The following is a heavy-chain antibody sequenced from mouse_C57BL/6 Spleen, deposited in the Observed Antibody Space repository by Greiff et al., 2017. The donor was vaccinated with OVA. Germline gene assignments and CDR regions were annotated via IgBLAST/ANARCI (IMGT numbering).Heavy chain of an antibody. CDR2: IYPRSGNT. CDR3: ARDPYYDGDYYAMDY. Sequence: QVQLQQSGAELARPGASVKLSCKASGYTFTSYGISWVKQRTGQGLEWIGEIYPRSGNTYYNEKFKGKATLTADKSSSTAYMELRSLTSEDSAVYFCARDPYYDGDYYAMDYWGQGTSVTVSS. J-gene: IGHJ4*01. V-gene: IGHV1-81*01. D-gene: IGHD1-1*01. CDR1: GYTFTSYG.